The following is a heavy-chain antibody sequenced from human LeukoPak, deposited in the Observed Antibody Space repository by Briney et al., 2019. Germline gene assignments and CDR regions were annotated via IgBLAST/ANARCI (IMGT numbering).Heavy chain of an antibody. V-gene: IGHV3-7*05. CDR3: ARGIKYYYGSGTYHYFDF. CDR1: GFTFSSYW. Sequence: GGSLRLSCAASGFTFSSYWMIWVRQAPGKGLEWVANIKQDGSEKYHVDSVKGRFTISRDNAKNSLYLQMNSLRVEDTAVYYCARGIKYYYGSGTYHYFDFWGQGTLVTVSS. CDR2: IKQDGSEK. J-gene: IGHJ4*02. D-gene: IGHD3-10*01.